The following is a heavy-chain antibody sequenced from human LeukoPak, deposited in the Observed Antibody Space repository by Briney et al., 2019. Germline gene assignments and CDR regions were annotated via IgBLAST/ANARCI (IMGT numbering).Heavy chain of an antibody. V-gene: IGHV3-64*01. CDR1: GFTFSSYP. CDR3: ARGSGWTLFDY. D-gene: IGHD6-19*01. J-gene: IGHJ4*02. CDR2: ISGNGGST. Sequence: GGSLRLSCAASGFTFSSYPMHWVRQAPGKGLEYVSAISGNGGSTYYANSVKGRFTISRDNSKNTLYLQMGSLRAEDMAVYYCARGSGWTLFDYWGQGTLVTVPS.